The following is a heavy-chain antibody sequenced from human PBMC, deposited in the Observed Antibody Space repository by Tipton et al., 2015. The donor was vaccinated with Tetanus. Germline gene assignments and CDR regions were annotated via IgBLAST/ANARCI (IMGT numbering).Heavy chain of an antibody. CDR1: GGSINSYY. V-gene: IGHV4-59*08. D-gene: IGHD6-19*01. Sequence: TLSLTCTVSGGSINSYYWSWLRLPPGKGLEWIGYIYFSGHTKYNPSLNSRVTMSVDTSNNQFSLRLTSVIEADTAIYYCARHSGWYNFYNGMDVWGQGTTVTVSS. J-gene: IGHJ6*02. CDR2: IYFSGHT. CDR3: ARHSGWYNFYNGMDV.